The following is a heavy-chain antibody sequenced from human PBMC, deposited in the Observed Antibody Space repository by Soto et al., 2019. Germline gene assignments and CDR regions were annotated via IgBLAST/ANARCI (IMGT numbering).Heavy chain of an antibody. Sequence: QVQLQESGPGLVKPSQTLSLTCTVSGGSISSGGYYWSWISQHPGKGLEWIGYIYYSGSTYYNPSLKSRVTISVDTSKNQFSLKLSSVTAADTAVYYCARAWIRVYYYGMDVWGQGTTVTVSS. J-gene: IGHJ6*02. CDR1: GGSISSGGYY. V-gene: IGHV4-31*03. D-gene: IGHD5-18*01. CDR3: ARAWIRVYYYGMDV. CDR2: IYYSGST.